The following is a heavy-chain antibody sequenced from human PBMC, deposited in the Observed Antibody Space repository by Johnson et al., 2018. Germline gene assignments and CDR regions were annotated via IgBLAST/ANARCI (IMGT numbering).Heavy chain of an antibody. V-gene: IGHV3-23*04. CDR3: AKWAGAGPHDQDGMDV. CDR2: ISGSGADT. D-gene: IGHD1-1*01. CDR1: GFTFSSYG. Sequence: VQLVESGGGLVQPVGSLRLSCAASGFTFSSYGMRWVRQAPGKGLEWVSTISGSGADTYYTDSVKGRFPISRDNSKNTLYLQMNSLTSEETALYYCAKWAGAGPHDQDGMDVGGQGTTVTVSS. J-gene: IGHJ6*02.